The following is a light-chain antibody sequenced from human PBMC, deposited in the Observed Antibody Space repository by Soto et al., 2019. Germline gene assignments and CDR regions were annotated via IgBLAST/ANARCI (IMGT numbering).Light chain of an antibody. CDR1: QSISRNY. CDR3: QHYGSSPRV. V-gene: IGKV3-20*01. J-gene: IGKJ4*01. CDR2: GAS. Sequence: EIVLTQSPATLSLSPGERATLSCRASQSISRNYLGWYQQNPGQAPRLLIYGASNRATGVPDRFSGSASGTDFTFTISRLEPEDFAVSYCQHYGSSPRVFGGGTKVDIK.